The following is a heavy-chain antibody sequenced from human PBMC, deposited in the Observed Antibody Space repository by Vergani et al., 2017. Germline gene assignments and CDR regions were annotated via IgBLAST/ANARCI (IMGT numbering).Heavy chain of an antibody. Sequence: QVQLQESGPGLVKPSETLSLTCTVSGGSISSYYWSWIRQPPGKGLEWIGYIYYSGSTNYNPSLKSRVTISVDTSKNQFSLKLSSVTAADTAVYYCARHPPHGSGSYYGMDVWGQGTTVTVSS. CDR1: GGSISSYY. CDR3: ARHPPHGSGSYYGMDV. D-gene: IGHD3-10*01. J-gene: IGHJ6*02. V-gene: IGHV4-59*08. CDR2: IYYSGST.